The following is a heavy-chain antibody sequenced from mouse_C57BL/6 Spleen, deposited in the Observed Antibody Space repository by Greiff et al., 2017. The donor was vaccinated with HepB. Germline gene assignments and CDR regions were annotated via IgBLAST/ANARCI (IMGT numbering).Heavy chain of an antibody. Sequence: VQLQQSGPVLVKPGASVKMSCKASGYTFTDYYMNWVKQSHGKSLEWIGVINPYNGGTSYNQKFKGKATLTVDKSSSTAYMELNSLTSEDSAVYYCASRDGNYYLDYWGQGTTLTVSS. CDR2: INPYNGGT. D-gene: IGHD2-1*01. J-gene: IGHJ2*01. V-gene: IGHV1-19*01. CDR3: ASRDGNYYLDY. CDR1: GYTFTDYY.